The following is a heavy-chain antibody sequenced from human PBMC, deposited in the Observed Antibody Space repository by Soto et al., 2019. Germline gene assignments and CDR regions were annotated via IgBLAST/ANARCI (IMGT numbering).Heavy chain of an antibody. CDR1: GFTFSSYA. Sequence: QVQLVESGGGVVQPGRSLRLSCAASGFTFSSYAMHWVRQAPGKGLEWVAVISYDGSNKYYADSVKGRFTISRDNSKNTLYLQMNSLRAEDTAVCYCARDLEQWLAKESYWGQGTLVTVSS. J-gene: IGHJ4*02. CDR3: ARDLEQWLAKESY. D-gene: IGHD6-19*01. V-gene: IGHV3-30-3*01. CDR2: ISYDGSNK.